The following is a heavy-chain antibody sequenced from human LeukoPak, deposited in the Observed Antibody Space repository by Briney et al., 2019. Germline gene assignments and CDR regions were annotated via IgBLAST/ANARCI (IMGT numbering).Heavy chain of an antibody. D-gene: IGHD3-22*01. CDR2: IYHSGST. CDR3: ARSSLDSSGRKYFQH. V-gene: IGHV4-30-2*02. CDR1: GGSISSGGYS. Sequence: SQTLSLTCAVSGGSISSGGYSWSWIRQPPGKGLEWIGYIYHSGSTYYNPSLKSRVTISVDRSKNQFSLKLSSVTAADTAVYYCARSSLDSSGRKYFQHWGQGTLVTVSS. J-gene: IGHJ1*01.